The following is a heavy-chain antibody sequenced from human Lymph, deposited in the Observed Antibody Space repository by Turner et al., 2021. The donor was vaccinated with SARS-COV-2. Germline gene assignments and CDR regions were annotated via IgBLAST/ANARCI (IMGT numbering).Heavy chain of an antibody. CDR2: FDPEDAET. V-gene: IGHV1-24*01. CDR1: GYTLTELS. D-gene: IGHD6-19*01. CDR3: ATALAVAGYFHYYYGMDV. Sequence: QVRLVQSGAEVKNPGASVKVSCKVSGYTLTELSIHWVRQAPGKGLEWMGSFDPEDAETIYEQKFQGRVTMTEDTSTDTAYMELSSLRSEDTAVYYCATALAVAGYFHYYYGMDVWGQGTMVTVSS. J-gene: IGHJ6*02.